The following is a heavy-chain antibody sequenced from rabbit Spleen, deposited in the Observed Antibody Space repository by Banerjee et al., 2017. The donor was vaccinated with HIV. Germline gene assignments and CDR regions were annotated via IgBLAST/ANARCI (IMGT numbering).Heavy chain of an antibody. V-gene: IGHV1S40*01. CDR3: ARSYDDYARVDYFNL. CDR2: IDAGRSGST. Sequence: QSLEESGGDLVKPGASLTLTCTASGFSFSSGYDMCWVRQAPGKGLEWIACIDAGRSGSTYYASWTKGRFTITKTSSTTVTLQMTSLTAADTATYFCARSYDDYARVDYFNLWGPGTLVTVS. J-gene: IGHJ4*01. CDR1: GFSFSSGYD. D-gene: IGHD2-1*01.